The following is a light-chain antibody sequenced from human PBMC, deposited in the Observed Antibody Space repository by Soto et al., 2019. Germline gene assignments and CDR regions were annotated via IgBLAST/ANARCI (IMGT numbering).Light chain of an antibody. CDR1: SSDVGGYNY. CDR3: SSYTSSNTEV. V-gene: IGLV2-14*01. J-gene: IGLJ2*01. Sequence: QSALTQPASVSGSPGQSITISCTGTSSDVGGYNYVSWYQQHPGKVPKVMIYDVNNRPSGVSNRFSGSKSGNTASLTISGLLAEDEADYYCSSYTSSNTEVFGAGTQLTVL. CDR2: DVN.